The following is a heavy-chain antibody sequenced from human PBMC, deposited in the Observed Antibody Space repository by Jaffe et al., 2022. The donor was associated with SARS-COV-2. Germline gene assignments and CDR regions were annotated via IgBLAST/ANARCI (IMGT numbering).Heavy chain of an antibody. CDR1: GFTFSSYS. CDR3: ARDRDLSGDGYGAGLDY. D-gene: IGHD5-12*01. CDR2: ISSSSSYI. V-gene: IGHV3-21*01. J-gene: IGHJ4*02. Sequence: EVQLVESGGGLVKPGGSLRLSCAASGFTFSSYSMNWVRQAPGKGLEWVSSISSSSSYIYYADSVKGRFTISRDNAKNSLYLQMNSLRAEDTAVYYCARDRDLSGDGYGAGLDYWGQGTLVTVSS.